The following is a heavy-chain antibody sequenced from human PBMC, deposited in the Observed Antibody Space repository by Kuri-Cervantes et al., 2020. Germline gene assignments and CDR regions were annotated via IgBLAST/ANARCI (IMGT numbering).Heavy chain of an antibody. D-gene: IGHD6-19*01. CDR2: IKQDGSEK. V-gene: IGHV3-7*01. CDR1: GFTFSSYW. J-gene: IGHJ3*02. Sequence: GGSLRLSCAASGFTFSSYWMSWVRQAPGKGLEWVANIKQDGSEKYYADSVKGRFTISRDNSKNTLYLQMSSLRAEDTAVYYCAREDIAVTGNGAFEMWGQGTMVTVSS. CDR3: AREDIAVTGNGAFEM.